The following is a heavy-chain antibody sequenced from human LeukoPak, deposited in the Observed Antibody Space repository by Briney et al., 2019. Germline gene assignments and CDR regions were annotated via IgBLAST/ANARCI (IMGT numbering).Heavy chain of an antibody. Sequence: SETLSLTCTVSGGSISSSSYYWGWIRQPPGKGLEWIGSIYYSGSTYYNPSLKSRVTISVDRSKNQFPLKLSSVTAADTAVYYCARVPAAPHLVYWGQGTLVTVSS. CDR1: GGSISSSSYY. CDR2: IYYSGST. D-gene: IGHD2-2*01. J-gene: IGHJ4*02. V-gene: IGHV4-39*06. CDR3: ARVPAAPHLVY.